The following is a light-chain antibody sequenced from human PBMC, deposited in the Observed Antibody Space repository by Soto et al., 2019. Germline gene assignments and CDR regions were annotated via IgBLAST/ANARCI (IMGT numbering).Light chain of an antibody. CDR1: ESPTFSDGNTS. CDR2: KVS. Sequence: DVVVTQSPLSLPVTLEQPASIACRSSESPTFSDGNTSLNWFQQRPGQSPSRLLYKVSTRDSGVPDRFSGSGSGTDFTLKISRVEAADVGIYYCMQGRHWPWTLGQGTKVEI. CDR3: MQGRHWPWT. J-gene: IGKJ1*01. V-gene: IGKV2-30*01.